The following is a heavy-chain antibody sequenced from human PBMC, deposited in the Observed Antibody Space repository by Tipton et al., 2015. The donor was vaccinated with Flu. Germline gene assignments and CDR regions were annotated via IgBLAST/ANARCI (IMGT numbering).Heavy chain of an antibody. CDR3: VRRDYSNYVSDPKSWFDP. CDR2: TFHSGNT. J-gene: IGHJ5*02. Sequence: GLVKPSETLSLTCGVSGDSIRSSNYYWGWIRQPPGKGLEWIGNTFHSGNTYLNPSLKSRVTISIDTSRNQFSLKLNSVTAADTAVYYCVRRDYSNYVSDPKSWFDPWGQGTLVTVSS. CDR1: GDSIRSSNYY. D-gene: IGHD4-11*01. V-gene: IGHV4-39*07.